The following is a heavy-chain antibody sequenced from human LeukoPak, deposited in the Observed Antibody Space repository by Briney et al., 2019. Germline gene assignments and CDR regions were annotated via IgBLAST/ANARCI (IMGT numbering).Heavy chain of an antibody. CDR2: TYYRSKWYN. Sequence: SQTLSLTCAISGDSVSSNSAAWNRIRQSPSRGLEWLGRTYYRSKWYNDYAVSVKSRITINPDTSKNQFSLQLNSVTPEDTAVYYCARDPGRLGYDSSGYPFDAFDIWGQGTMVTVSS. CDR3: ARDPGRLGYDSSGYPFDAFDI. J-gene: IGHJ3*02. D-gene: IGHD3-22*01. CDR1: GDSVSSNSAA. V-gene: IGHV6-1*01.